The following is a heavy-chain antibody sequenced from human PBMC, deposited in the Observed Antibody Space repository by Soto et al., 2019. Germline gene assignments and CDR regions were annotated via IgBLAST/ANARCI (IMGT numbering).Heavy chain of an antibody. CDR2: IYNSGTT. Sequence: SETLDLTRTTARASVDSFNYYWSWIRQPPGKGLEWIGYIYNSGTTKYNPSLKSRVTISVDRSKNQFSLKLSSVTAADTAVYYCAAGGGLPRYYWGQGTLVT. CDR1: RASVDSFNYY. CDR3: AAGGGLPRYY. D-gene: IGHD5-12*01. J-gene: IGHJ4*02. V-gene: IGHV4-61*01.